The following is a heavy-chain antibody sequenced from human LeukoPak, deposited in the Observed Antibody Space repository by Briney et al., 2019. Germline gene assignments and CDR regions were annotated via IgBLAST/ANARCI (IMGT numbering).Heavy chain of an antibody. CDR1: GSSIRSTDYY. D-gene: IGHD3-3*01. J-gene: IGHJ4*02. CDR2: ISYTGNT. Sequence: KSSQTLSLTCTVSGSSIRSTDYYWSWIRQPPGKGLEWIGYISYTGNTYYNPSLQSRVTISVDTSNNQFSLELSSVTAADTAVYSCARIYYDFWSGYLAGYYFDSWGQGTLVTVSS. CDR3: ARIYYDFWSGYLAGYYFDS. V-gene: IGHV4-30-4*08.